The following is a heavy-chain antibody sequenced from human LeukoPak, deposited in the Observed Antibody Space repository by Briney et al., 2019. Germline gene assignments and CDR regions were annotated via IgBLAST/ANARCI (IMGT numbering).Heavy chain of an antibody. CDR1: GYTFTSYY. CDR3: ARDVHGEYGSGWFDP. CDR2: INPNSGGT. Sequence: GASVKVSCKASGYTFTSYYMHWVRQAPGQGLGWVGWINPNSGGTNYAQKFQGRVTMTRDTSISTAYMELSRLRSDDTAVYYCARDVHGEYGSGWFDPWGQGTLVSVSS. J-gene: IGHJ5*02. V-gene: IGHV1-2*02. D-gene: IGHD4-17*01.